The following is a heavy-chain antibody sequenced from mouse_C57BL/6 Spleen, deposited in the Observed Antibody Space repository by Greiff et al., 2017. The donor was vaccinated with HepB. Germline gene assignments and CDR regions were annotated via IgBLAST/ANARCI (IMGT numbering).Heavy chain of an antibody. CDR1: GYTFTSYW. Sequence: EVQLQQSGTVLARPGASVKMSCKTSGYTFTSYWMHWVKQRPGQGLEWIGAIYPGNSDTSYNQKFKGKAKLTAVTSPSTAYMELSSLSNEDSSVYYCTRRWNGLDYWGKGTTLTVST. J-gene: IGHJ2*01. V-gene: IGHV1-5*01. CDR3: TRRWNGLDY. D-gene: IGHD1-1*02. CDR2: IYPGNSDT.